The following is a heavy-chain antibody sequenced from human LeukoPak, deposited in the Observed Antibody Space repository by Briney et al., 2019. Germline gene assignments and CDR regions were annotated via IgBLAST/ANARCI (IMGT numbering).Heavy chain of an antibody. CDR3: ARFSDFYDFWSGPTSYGMDV. V-gene: IGHV3-21*01. CDR2: ISSSSSYI. Sequence: GGSLRLSCAGSGFTFSSYSMNWVRQAPGKGLEWVSSISSSSSYIYYADSVKGRFTISRDNAENSLYLQMNSLRAEDTAVYYCARFSDFYDFWSGPTSYGMDVWGQGTTVTVSS. J-gene: IGHJ6*02. D-gene: IGHD3-3*01. CDR1: GFTFSSYS.